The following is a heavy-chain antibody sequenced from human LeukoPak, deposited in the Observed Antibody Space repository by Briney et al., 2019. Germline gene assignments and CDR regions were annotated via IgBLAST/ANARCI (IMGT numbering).Heavy chain of an antibody. CDR2: IYYSGST. D-gene: IGHD3-3*01. J-gene: IGHJ5*02. CDR3: ASYYDFWSGWGPPTHWFDP. Sequence: SETLSLTCTVSGGSISSSSYYWGWIRQPPGKGLEWIGSIYYSGSTYYNPSLKSRVTISVDTSKNQFSLKLSSVTAADTAVYYCASYYDFWSGWGPPTHWFDPWGQGTLVTVSS. CDR1: GGSISSSSYY. V-gene: IGHV4-39*01.